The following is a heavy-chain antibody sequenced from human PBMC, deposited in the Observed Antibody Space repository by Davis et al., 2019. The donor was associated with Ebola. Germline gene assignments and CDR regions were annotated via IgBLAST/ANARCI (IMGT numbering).Heavy chain of an antibody. J-gene: IGHJ6*02. CDR2: FDPEDGET. D-gene: IGHD3-22*01. CDR3: ATRTYYYDSTCLDV. Sequence: ASVKVSCKVSGYTLTELSMHWVRQAPGKGLEWMGGFDPEDGETIYAQKFQGRVTMTEDTSTDTAYMELSSLRSEDTAVYYCATRTYYYDSTCLDVWGQGTTVTVSS. V-gene: IGHV1-24*01. CDR1: GYTLTELS.